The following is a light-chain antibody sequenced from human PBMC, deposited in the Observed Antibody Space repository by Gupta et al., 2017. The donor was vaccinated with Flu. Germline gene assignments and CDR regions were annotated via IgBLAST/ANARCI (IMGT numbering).Light chain of an antibody. J-gene: IGKJ3*01. Sequence: DIQMTQSPSSLSASVGDRVTITCRASQSINNYLNWYQQKPGKAPKLLIYAASTLQSDVPSRFTGSGAGTDFTLTISSRHPEDFATYYCQQRYSNHPGITFGPGTKVEI. CDR2: AAS. V-gene: IGKV1-39*01. CDR3: QQRYSNHPGIT. CDR1: QSINNY.